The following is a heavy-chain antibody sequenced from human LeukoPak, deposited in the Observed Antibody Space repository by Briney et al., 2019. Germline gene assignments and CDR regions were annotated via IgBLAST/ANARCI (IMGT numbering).Heavy chain of an antibody. D-gene: IGHD6-13*01. V-gene: IGHV3-21*06. CDR1: GFXFRSYS. J-gene: IGHJ4*02. CDR2: ISSSSSYI. Sequence: GGSLRLSCAASGFXFRSYSIKWVRQAPGKGLEWVSSISSSSSYIYYADSVKGRFTISRDNAKNLLYLQMNSLRAEDTAVYYCARYSDTGYSSSWYSTPFDYWGQGTLVTVSS. CDR3: ARYSDTGYSSSWYSTPFDY.